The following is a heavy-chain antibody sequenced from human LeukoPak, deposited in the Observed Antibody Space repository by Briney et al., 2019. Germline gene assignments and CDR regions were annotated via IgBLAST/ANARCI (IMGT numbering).Heavy chain of an antibody. CDR2: ISGSGGST. D-gene: IGHD3-3*01. CDR3: ARGYYDFWSGYYTSYYYYGMDV. CDR1: GFTFSSYA. V-gene: IGHV3-23*01. Sequence: PGGSPRLSCAASGFTFSSYAMSWVRQAPGKGLEWVSAISGSGGSTYYADSVKGRFTISRDNSKNTLYLQMNSLRAEDTAVYYCARGYYDFWSGYYTSYYYYGMDVWGQGTTVTVSS. J-gene: IGHJ6*02.